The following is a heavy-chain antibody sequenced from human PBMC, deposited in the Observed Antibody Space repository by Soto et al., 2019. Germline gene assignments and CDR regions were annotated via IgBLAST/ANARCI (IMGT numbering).Heavy chain of an antibody. CDR2: LAPFNGKT. Sequence: ASVKVSCKASGYVFNHYAINWVRQAPGQGLEWMGWLAPFNGKTSSLQKLQDRMSMTIDTATSTAYLELNSLTSDDTGVYFCAREGGSSTYYPLELDYWGQGTQVTVSS. CDR1: GYVFNHYA. V-gene: IGHV1-18*04. CDR3: AREGGSSTYYPLELDY. D-gene: IGHD6-13*01. J-gene: IGHJ4*02.